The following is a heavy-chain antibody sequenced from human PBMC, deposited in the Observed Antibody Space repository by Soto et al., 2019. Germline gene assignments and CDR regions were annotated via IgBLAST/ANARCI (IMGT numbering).Heavy chain of an antibody. Sequence: GGSLRLSCAASGFSFSSYGMSWGRQAPGKGLEWVSVISGSGVATYYADSVKGRFTISRDNSKNTVYLQMNILRVEDTAVYYCGKGGYMDVWGNGTTVTVSS. V-gene: IGHV3-23*01. CDR2: ISGSGVAT. CDR1: GFSFSSYG. D-gene: IGHD3-10*01. J-gene: IGHJ6*03. CDR3: GKGGYMDV.